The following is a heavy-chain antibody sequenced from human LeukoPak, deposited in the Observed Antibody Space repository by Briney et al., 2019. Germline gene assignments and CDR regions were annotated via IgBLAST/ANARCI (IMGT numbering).Heavy chain of an antibody. CDR1: GFTFSSCA. J-gene: IGHJ4*02. CDR2: ISYDGSNK. D-gene: IGHD3-10*01. Sequence: GGSLRLSCAASGFTFSSCARHWVRQAPGKGLEWVAVISYDGSNKYYADSVKGRFTISRDNSMNTLYLQMNSLRAEDTALYYCARDAGSGSGSYYGGYFDYWGQGTLVTVSS. V-gene: IGHV3-30*04. CDR3: ARDAGSGSGSYYGGYFDY.